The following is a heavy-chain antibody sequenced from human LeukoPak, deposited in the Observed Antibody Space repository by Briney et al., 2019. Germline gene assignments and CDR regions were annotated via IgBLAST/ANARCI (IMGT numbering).Heavy chain of an antibody. J-gene: IGHJ5*02. CDR1: GFTFSNYA. V-gene: IGHV3-23*01. CDR3: AKIQFQLPPARWPSIS. Sequence: AGGSLRLSCAASGFTFSNYAMSWVRQAPTKGLEWVSTISGSGDGTYYADSVKGRFTISRDNAKNTLYLQTNSLRAEDTAIYYCAKIQFQLPPARWPSISWGQGAPVTVSS. CDR2: ISGSGDGT. D-gene: IGHD5-24*01.